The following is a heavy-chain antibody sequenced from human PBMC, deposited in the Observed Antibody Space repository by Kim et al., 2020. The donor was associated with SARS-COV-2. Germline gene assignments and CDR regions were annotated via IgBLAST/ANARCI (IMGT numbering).Heavy chain of an antibody. CDR2: IIPIFGTA. Sequence: SVKVSCKASGGTFSSYAISWVRQAPGQGLVWMGGIIPIFGTANYAQKFQGRVTITADESTSTAYMELSSLRSEDTAVYYCASTAQRWLQIRQDFDYWGQGTLVTVSS. J-gene: IGHJ4*02. CDR1: GGTFSSYA. V-gene: IGHV1-69*13. D-gene: IGHD5-12*01. CDR3: ASTAQRWLQIRQDFDY.